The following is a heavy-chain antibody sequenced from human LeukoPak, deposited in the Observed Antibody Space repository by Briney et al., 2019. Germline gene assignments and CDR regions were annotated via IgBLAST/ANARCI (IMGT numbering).Heavy chain of an antibody. Sequence: PGGSLRLSCAASGFTFSDYYMSWIRQAPGKGLEWVSYISSSGSTIYYADSVKGRFTISRDNAKNSLYLQMNSLRAEGTAVYYCARASYVCSSTSCYTGSFDYWGQGTLVTVSS. D-gene: IGHD2-2*02. V-gene: IGHV3-11*01. CDR2: ISSSGSTI. CDR1: GFTFSDYY. CDR3: ARASYVCSSTSCYTGSFDY. J-gene: IGHJ4*02.